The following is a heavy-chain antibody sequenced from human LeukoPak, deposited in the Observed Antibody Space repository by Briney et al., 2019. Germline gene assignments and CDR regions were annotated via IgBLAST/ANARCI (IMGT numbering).Heavy chain of an antibody. J-gene: IGHJ4*02. CDR3: ARHGAGGSFDY. CDR2: TSNSGGT. CDR1: VDSISSYY. Sequence: SETLSLTCTVSVDSISSYYWSWIRQAPGKGLEWIGYTSNSGGTNYNPSLKSRVTISADTSRNQFSLKMTSVTAADTAVYFCARHGAGGSFDYWGRGTQVAVSS. V-gene: IGHV4-59*08. D-gene: IGHD4-23*01.